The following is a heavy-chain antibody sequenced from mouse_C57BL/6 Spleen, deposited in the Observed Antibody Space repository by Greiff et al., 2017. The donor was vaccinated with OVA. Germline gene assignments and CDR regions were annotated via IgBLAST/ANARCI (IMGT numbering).Heavy chain of an antibody. Sequence: VKLVESGAELVKPGASVKISCKASGYAFSSYWMNWVKQRPGKGLEWIGQIYPGDGDTNYNGKFKGKATLTADKSSSTAYMQLSSLTSEDSAVYFCANHITTAAWFAYWGQGTLVTVSA. CDR3: ANHITTAAWFAY. D-gene: IGHD1-1*01. V-gene: IGHV1-80*01. CDR1: GYAFSSYW. J-gene: IGHJ3*01. CDR2: IYPGDGDT.